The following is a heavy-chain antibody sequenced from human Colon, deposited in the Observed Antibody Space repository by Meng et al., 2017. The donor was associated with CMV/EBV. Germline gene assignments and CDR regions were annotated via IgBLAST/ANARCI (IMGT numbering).Heavy chain of an antibody. D-gene: IGHD6-13*01. CDR3: ARVGKKWQQLVQGFKEPFDY. CDR2: INHSGST. J-gene: IGHJ4*02. CDR1: GGSFSGYY. V-gene: IGHV4-34*01. Sequence: SETLSLTCAVYGGSFSGYYWSWIRQPPGKGLEWIGEINHSGSTNYNPSLKSRVTISVDTSKNQFSLKLSSVTAADTAVYYCARVGKKWQQLVQGFKEPFDYWGQGTLVTVSS.